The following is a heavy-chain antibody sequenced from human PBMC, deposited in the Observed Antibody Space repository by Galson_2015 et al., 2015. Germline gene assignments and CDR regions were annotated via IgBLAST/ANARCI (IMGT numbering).Heavy chain of an antibody. V-gene: IGHV1-2*06. CDR3: ARATLEDSRSYYGMDV. J-gene: IGHJ6*02. CDR1: GYTFTGYY. CDR2: INPNSGGT. Sequence: SVKVSCKASGYTFTGYYMHWVRQAPGQGLEWMGRINPNSGGTNYAQKFQGRVTMTTDTSTSTAYMELRSLRSDDTAVYYCARATLEDSRSYYGMDVWGQGTTVTVSS. D-gene: IGHD6-6*01.